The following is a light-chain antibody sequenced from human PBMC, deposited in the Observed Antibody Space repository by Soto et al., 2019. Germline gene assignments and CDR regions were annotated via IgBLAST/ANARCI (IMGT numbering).Light chain of an antibody. V-gene: IGKV1-5*01. Sequence: DTQMTQSPPTLSGSVGDRVTITSRASQSISNWLAWYQQKPGTAPKLLIYDASALPRGVPSRFSGSGSGTKFTLTIASLQPDDFATYYCQQYETFSGTFGPGTKVDI. CDR1: QSISNW. J-gene: IGKJ1*01. CDR2: DAS. CDR3: QQYETFSGT.